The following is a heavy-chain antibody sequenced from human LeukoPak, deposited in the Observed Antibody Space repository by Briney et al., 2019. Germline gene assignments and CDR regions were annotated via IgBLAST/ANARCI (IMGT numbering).Heavy chain of an antibody. J-gene: IGHJ6*02. CDR3: ARGANPYYYYGMDV. V-gene: IGHV1-69*13. CDR1: GGTFSSYA. CDR2: IIPIFGTA. Sequence: GASVKVSCKASGGTFSSYASSWVRQAPGQELEWMGGIIPIFGTANYAQKFQGRVTITADESTSTAYMELSSLRSEDTAVYYCARGANPYYYYGMDVWGQGTTVTVSS.